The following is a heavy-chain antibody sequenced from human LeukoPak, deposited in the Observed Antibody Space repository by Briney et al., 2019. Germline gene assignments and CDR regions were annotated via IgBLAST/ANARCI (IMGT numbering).Heavy chain of an antibody. J-gene: IGHJ4*02. V-gene: IGHV5-51*01. CDR3: AKIIVGGTTNFDY. CDR2: IYPGDSDT. Sequence: GESLKISCKGSGYTFTNYWIGWVRQMPGKGLEWMGIIYPGDSDTRYSPSFQGQVTISVDKSISTAYLQWGSLKASDTAMYYCAKIIVGGTTNFDYWGQGTLVTVSS. CDR1: GYTFTNYW. D-gene: IGHD1-1*01.